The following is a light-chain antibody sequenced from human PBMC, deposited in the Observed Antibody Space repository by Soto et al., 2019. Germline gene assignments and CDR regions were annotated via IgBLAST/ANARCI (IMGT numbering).Light chain of an antibody. J-gene: IGKJ1*01. CDR1: QSVSSNY. CDR3: QQYGSSQS. Sequence: EIVLTQSPGTLSLSPGERATLSCRASQSVSSNYLAWYQQKPGQAPRLLIFGASSRATGIPDRFSGSGSGTDFALTISGLEPEDFAVYYCQQYGSSQSFGQGTKVEIK. V-gene: IGKV3-20*01. CDR2: GAS.